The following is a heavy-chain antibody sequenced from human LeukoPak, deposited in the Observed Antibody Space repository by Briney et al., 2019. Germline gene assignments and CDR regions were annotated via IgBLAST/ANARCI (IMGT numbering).Heavy chain of an antibody. CDR1: GFTFSSYW. V-gene: IGHV3-74*01. J-gene: IGHJ4*02. D-gene: IGHD3-22*01. CDR3: AREDRVVITYDY. Sequence: GGSLRLSCAASGFTFSSYWMHWVRQAPGKGLVWVSRINSDGSSTSYADSVKGRFTVPRDNAKNTLYLQMNSLRAEDTAVYYCAREDRVVITYDYWGQRTLVTVSS. CDR2: INSDGSST.